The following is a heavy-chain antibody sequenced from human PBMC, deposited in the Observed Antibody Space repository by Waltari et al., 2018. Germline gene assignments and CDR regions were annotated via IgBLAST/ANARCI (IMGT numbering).Heavy chain of an antibody. V-gene: IGHV1-69*01. CDR1: GGTFSSYA. Sequence: QVQLVQSGAEVKKPGSSVKVSCKASGGTFSSYAISWVRPAPGQGLEWMGGIIPIFGTANYAQKFQGRVTITADESTSTAYMELSSLRSEDTAVYYCARAGSYYYDSSGYYFDYWGQGTLVTVSS. J-gene: IGHJ4*02. CDR2: IIPIFGTA. D-gene: IGHD3-22*01. CDR3: ARAGSYYYDSSGYYFDY.